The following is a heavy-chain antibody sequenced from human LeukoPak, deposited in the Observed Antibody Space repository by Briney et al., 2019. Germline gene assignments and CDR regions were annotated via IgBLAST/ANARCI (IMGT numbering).Heavy chain of an antibody. Sequence: SETLSLTCTISGGSVSDYYWSWIRQSPGKGLEWIGRMYTSGSTNYNPSLKSRVTMSVDTSKNQFSLKLSSVTAADTAVYYCARGPSITMVRGGQWYYYMDVWGKGTTVTISS. CDR3: ARGPSITMVRGGQWYYYMDV. CDR2: MYTSGST. CDR1: GGSVSDYY. V-gene: IGHV4-4*07. D-gene: IGHD3-10*01. J-gene: IGHJ6*03.